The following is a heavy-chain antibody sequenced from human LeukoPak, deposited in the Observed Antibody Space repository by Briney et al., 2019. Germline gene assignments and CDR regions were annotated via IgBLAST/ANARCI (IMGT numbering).Heavy chain of an antibody. CDR1: SASISSSSYY. CDR2: IYYSGST. CDR3: ASIRNYYDSSGYSSYAFDI. Sequence: PSETLSLTCTVSSASISSSSYYWGWIRQPPGTGLEWIGSIYYSGSTYYNPSLKSRVTISVDTSKNQFSLKLSSVTAADTAVYYCASIRNYYDSSGYSSYAFDIWGQGTMVTVSS. V-gene: IGHV4-39*01. J-gene: IGHJ3*02. D-gene: IGHD3-22*01.